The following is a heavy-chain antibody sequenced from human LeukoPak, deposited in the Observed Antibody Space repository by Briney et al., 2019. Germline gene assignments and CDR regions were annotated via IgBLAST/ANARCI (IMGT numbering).Heavy chain of an antibody. Sequence: PGGSLRLSCAASGFMFSSYWMSWVRRAPGKGLEWVADIKEDGSEKSYVDSVKGRFTISRDNAKNSLYLQMNSLRAEDTAVYYCAELGITMIGGVWGKGTTVTISS. J-gene: IGHJ6*04. V-gene: IGHV3-7*01. CDR1: GFMFSSYW. CDR3: AELGITMIGGV. D-gene: IGHD3-10*02. CDR2: IKEDGSEK.